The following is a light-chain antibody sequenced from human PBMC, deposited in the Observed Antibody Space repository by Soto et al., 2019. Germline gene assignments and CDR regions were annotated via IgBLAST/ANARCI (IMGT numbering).Light chain of an antibody. CDR1: SSDVGGYNY. CDR3: NSYTRSRSYV. V-gene: IGLV2-14*01. J-gene: IGLJ1*01. Sequence: QSALTQPASVSGSPGPSITISCTGTSSDVGGYNYVSWYQQHPGKAPKVIIFEVSNRPSGVSNRFSGSKSGNTASLTISGLLAEDEADYYCNSYTRSRSYVFGTGTKLTVL. CDR2: EVS.